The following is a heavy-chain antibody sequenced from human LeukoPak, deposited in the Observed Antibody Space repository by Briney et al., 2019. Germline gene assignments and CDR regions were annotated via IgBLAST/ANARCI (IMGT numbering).Heavy chain of an antibody. V-gene: IGHV1-2*02. CDR2: MNPSSGGA. D-gene: IGHD3-16*01. J-gene: IGHJ5*02. CDR3: TRDRLGESGWFDP. CDR1: GYTFTDYN. Sequence: ASVKVSCKASGYTFTDYNIHWVRQAPGQGLEWMGWMNPSSGGANYAQKFQDRVTMTRDTSISTAYMELSGVRSDDSAVYYCTRDRLGESGWFDPWGQGTLVTVSS.